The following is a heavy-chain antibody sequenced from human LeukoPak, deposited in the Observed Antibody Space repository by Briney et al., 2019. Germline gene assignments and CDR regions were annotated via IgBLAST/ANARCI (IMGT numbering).Heavy chain of an antibody. CDR1: GYTFSSYY. CDR2: INPSGGST. D-gene: IGHD2-15*01. J-gene: IGHJ4*02. CDR3: ARGSGGIHYFDY. Sequence: ASVKVSCKACGYTFSSYYMHWVRQDPGQGLEWMGIINPSGGSTSYAQKFQGRVTMTRDTSTSTVYMELSSLRSEDTAVYYCARGSGGIHYFDYWGQGTLVTVSS. V-gene: IGHV1-46*01.